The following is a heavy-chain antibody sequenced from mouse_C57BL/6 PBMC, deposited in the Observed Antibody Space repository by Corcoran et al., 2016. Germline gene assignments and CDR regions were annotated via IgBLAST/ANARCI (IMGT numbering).Heavy chain of an antibody. CDR3: ARSEGLYPWFAY. J-gene: IGHJ3*01. D-gene: IGHD3-3*01. Sequence: EVQLQQSGPVLVKPGASVKMSCKASGYTFTDYYMNWVKQSHGKSLEWIGVINPYNGGTSYNQKFKGKATLTVDKSSSTAYMELNSLTSEDSAVDYCARSEGLYPWFAYWGQGTLVTVSA. CDR2: INPYNGGT. V-gene: IGHV1-19*01. CDR1: GYTFTDYY.